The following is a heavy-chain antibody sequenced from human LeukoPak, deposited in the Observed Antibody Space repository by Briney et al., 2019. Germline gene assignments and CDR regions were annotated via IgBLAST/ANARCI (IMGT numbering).Heavy chain of an antibody. CDR2: INSDGSST. Sequence: GGSLRLSCAASGFTFSTYWMHWVRQAPGRGLVWVSHINSDGSSTSYADSVKGRFTISRDSAKNTLYLQMNSLRDEDTAVYYCARDTPQLGIDYWGQGTLVTVSS. CDR3: ARDTPQLGIDY. CDR1: GFTFSTYW. V-gene: IGHV3-74*01. D-gene: IGHD7-27*01. J-gene: IGHJ4*02.